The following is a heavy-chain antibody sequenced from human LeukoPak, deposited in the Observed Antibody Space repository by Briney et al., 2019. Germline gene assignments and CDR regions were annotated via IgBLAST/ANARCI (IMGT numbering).Heavy chain of an antibody. V-gene: IGHV4-59*08. CDR2: IYYTGST. Sequence: SETLSLTCTVSGGSISTYYWNWIRQPPGKGLEWIGYIYYTGSTIYNPSLKSRVTISVDTSKNQFSLKLRSVTAADTAVYYCARIVVAGNGYNSFDPWGQGTLVTVSS. J-gene: IGHJ5*02. CDR1: GGSISTYY. D-gene: IGHD6-19*01. CDR3: ARIVVAGNGYNSFDP.